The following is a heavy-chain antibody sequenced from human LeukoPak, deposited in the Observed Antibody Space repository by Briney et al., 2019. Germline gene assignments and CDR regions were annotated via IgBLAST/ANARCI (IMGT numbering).Heavy chain of an antibody. D-gene: IGHD6-6*01. CDR2: INHSGST. CDR1: GESFSGYY. CDR3: ARRPYYYYYYMDV. Sequence: SETLSLTCAVYGESFSGYYWSWIRQPPGKGLEWIGEINHSGSTNYNPSLKSRVTISVDTSKNQFSLKLSSVTAADTAVYYCARRPYYYYYYMDVWGKGATVTISS. V-gene: IGHV4-34*01. J-gene: IGHJ6*03.